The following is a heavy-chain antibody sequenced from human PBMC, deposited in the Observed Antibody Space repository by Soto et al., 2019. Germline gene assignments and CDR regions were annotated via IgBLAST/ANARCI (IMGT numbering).Heavy chain of an antibody. Sequence: TLSLTCTVSGGSISSGGYYWSWIRQHPGKGLEWIGYFYFSGSTYYNPSLKSRVTISLDTSKNQFSLKLSSVTAADTAVYYCARALTDSDIVVVPAALPSFNWFDPWGQGTLVTVSS. J-gene: IGHJ5*02. CDR2: FYFSGST. D-gene: IGHD2-2*01. CDR1: GGSISSGGYY. V-gene: IGHV4-31*03. CDR3: ARALTDSDIVVVPAALPSFNWFDP.